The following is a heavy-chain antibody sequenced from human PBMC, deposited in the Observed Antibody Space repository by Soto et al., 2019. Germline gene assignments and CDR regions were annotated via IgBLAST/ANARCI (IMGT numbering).Heavy chain of an antibody. CDR2: ISSSGSTI. J-gene: IGHJ3*02. CDR1: GFTFSDYY. CDR3: ARDRYCSGGSCPTSEAFDI. V-gene: IGHV3-11*01. Sequence: GGSLRLSCAASGFTFSDYYMSWIRQAPGKGLEWVSYISSSGSTIYYADSVKGRFTISRDNAKNSLYLQMNSLRAEDTAVYYCARDRYCSGGSCPTSEAFDIWGQGTMVTVSS. D-gene: IGHD2-15*01.